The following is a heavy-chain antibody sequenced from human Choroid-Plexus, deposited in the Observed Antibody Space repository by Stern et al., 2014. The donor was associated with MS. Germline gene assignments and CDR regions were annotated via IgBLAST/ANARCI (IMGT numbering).Heavy chain of an antibody. J-gene: IGHJ4*02. V-gene: IGHV3-30*18. CDR2: ISYDGSDK. CDR1: GFTFSNFG. D-gene: IGHD2-15*01. CDR3: AKDRQWSTYFFDY. Sequence: VQLVESGGGGAQPGRPRILSCAASGFTFSNFGMQWVRPAPGKGLEWVALISYDGSDKYYADSVKGRFTIFRDNSKNTLYMHMNSLRAEDTAVYYCAKDRQWSTYFFDYWGQGSLVTVSS.